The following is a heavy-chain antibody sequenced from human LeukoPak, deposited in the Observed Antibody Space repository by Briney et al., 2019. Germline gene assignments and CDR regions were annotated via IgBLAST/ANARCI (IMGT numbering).Heavy chain of an antibody. D-gene: IGHD5-12*01. Sequence: SETLSLTCAVYGGSFSGYYWSWIRQPPGKGLEWIGYIYSSGSANYNPSLKSRVTISVDTSKNHYSLKLSSVTAADTAVYYCARMGGYSGYATHWGQGTLVTVSS. CDR2: IYSSGSA. CDR3: ARMGGYSGYATH. V-gene: IGHV4-59*08. J-gene: IGHJ4*02. CDR1: GGSFSGYY.